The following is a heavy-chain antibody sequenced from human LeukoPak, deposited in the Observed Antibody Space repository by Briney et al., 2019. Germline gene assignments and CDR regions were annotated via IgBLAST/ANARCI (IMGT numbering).Heavy chain of an antibody. CDR2: ITSSSSYK. V-gene: IGHV3-21*01. Sequence: PGGSLRLSCAAPGFTFSNYNMNWVRQAPGKGLEWISSITSSSSYKFYADSVKGRFTISRDNAKNSLYLQMNSLRAEDTAVYYCARDPYSGAYYEGSYYYYMDVWGKGTTVTVSS. J-gene: IGHJ6*03. D-gene: IGHD1-26*01. CDR1: GFTFSNYN. CDR3: ARDPYSGAYYEGSYYYYMDV.